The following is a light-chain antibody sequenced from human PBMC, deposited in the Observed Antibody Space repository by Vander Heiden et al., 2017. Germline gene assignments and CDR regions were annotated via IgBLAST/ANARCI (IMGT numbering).Light chain of an antibody. V-gene: IGKV3-11*01. CDR2: DAS. J-gene: IGKJ5*01. CDR3: QQRSNWPPH. CDR1: QRVRSN. Sequence: EIVLTQSPATLSLSPGERATLSCRASQRVRSNLPWSQQNPGQAPRLLIYDASNRATGIPARFSGSGSGTDFTLTISSLEPEDFAVYYCQQRSNWPPHFGQGTRLEIK.